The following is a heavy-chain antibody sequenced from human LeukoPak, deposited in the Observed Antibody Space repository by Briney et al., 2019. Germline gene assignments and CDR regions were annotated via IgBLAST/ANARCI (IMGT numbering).Heavy chain of an antibody. V-gene: IGHV1-46*01. CDR1: GGTFSSYA. CDR2: INPSGGST. J-gene: IGHJ4*02. Sequence: ASVKVSCKASGGTFSSYAISWVRQAPGQGLEWMGIINPSGGSTSYAQKFQGRVTMTRDTSTSTVYMELSSLRSEDTAVYYCASGELWWKPQFWGQGTLVTVSS. CDR3: ASGELWWKPQF. D-gene: IGHD5-18*01.